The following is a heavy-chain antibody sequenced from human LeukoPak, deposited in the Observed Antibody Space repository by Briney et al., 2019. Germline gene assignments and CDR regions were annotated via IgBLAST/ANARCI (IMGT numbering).Heavy chain of an antibody. Sequence: GGSLRLSCAASGFTFSSYSMNWVRQAPGKGLEWVSSISSSSSYIYHADSVKGRFTISRDNAKNSLYLQMNSLRAEDTAVYYCARDAYCSSTSCYLGFDYWGQGTLVTVSS. D-gene: IGHD2-2*01. CDR2: ISSSSSYI. CDR3: ARDAYCSSTSCYLGFDY. V-gene: IGHV3-21*01. J-gene: IGHJ4*02. CDR1: GFTFSSYS.